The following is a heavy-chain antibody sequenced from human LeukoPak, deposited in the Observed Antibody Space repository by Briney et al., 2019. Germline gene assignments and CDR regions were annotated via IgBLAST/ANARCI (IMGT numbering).Heavy chain of an antibody. CDR1: GYSISSGYY. J-gene: IGHJ5*02. Sequence: SETLSLTCAVSGYSISSGYYWGWIRQRPGEGLEWIGSIYHSGSTYYNPSLKSRVTISADTSKNQFSLKLSSVTAADTAVYYCAKSEQQLGPRRWFDPWGQGTLVTVSS. D-gene: IGHD6-13*01. V-gene: IGHV4-38-2*01. CDR3: AKSEQQLGPRRWFDP. CDR2: IYHSGST.